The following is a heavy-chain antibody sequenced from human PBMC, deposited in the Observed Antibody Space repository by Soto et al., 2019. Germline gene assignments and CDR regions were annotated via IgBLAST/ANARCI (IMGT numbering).Heavy chain of an antibody. Sequence: SETLSLTCTVSGGSVSSGSYYWSWIRQPPGKGLEWIGYIYYSGSTNYNPSLKSRVTISVDTSKNQFSLKLSSVTAADTAVYYCARKTSGYSYGLYYHYGMDVWGQGTTVTVSS. CDR2: IYYSGST. CDR3: ARKTSGYSYGLYYHYGMDV. D-gene: IGHD5-18*01. CDR1: GGSVSSGSYY. J-gene: IGHJ6*02. V-gene: IGHV4-61*01.